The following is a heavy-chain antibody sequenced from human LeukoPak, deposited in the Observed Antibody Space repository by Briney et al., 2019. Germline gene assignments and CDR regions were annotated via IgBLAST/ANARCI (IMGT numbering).Heavy chain of an antibody. CDR1: GFTFGDYT. J-gene: IGHJ3*02. D-gene: IGHD3-22*01. V-gene: IGHV3-49*03. CDR2: IRGKYYGGAT. CDR3: TRDPVRTVTVIVLPRGHDAFDI. Sequence: GGSLRLSCTASGFTFGDYTVGWFRQAPGKGLEGVSFIRGKYYGGATEYAAPVEGRFTISRDDSISVAYLQMNSLKTEDTGVYYCTRDPVRTVTVIVLPRGHDAFDIWGRGTMVTVSS.